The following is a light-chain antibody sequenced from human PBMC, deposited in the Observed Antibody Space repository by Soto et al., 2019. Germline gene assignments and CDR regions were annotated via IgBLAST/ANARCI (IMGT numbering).Light chain of an antibody. CDR1: NIGSKA. Sequence: SYELTQPHSVSVATAQMARITCGGNNIGSKAVHWYQQKQGQATVLVTYSDSNRPSGIAERFPGTNPGNTATLTSSRVEAGDEADYYCQVWDSSTRVFGSGTQLTVL. V-gene: IGLV3-12*02. CDR2: SDS. J-gene: IGLJ6*01. CDR3: QVWDSSTRV.